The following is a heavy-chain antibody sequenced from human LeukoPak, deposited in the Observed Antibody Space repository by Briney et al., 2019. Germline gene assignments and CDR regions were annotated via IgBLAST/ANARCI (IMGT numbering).Heavy chain of an antibody. D-gene: IGHD3-3*01. CDR1: GFTFSSYW. Sequence: GGSLRLSCAASGFTFSSYWMSWVRQAPGKGLEWVANIKQDGSEKYYVDSVKGRFTISRDNAKNSLYLQMNSLRAEDTALYYCAKDVGGSHAFDIWGQGTMVTVSS. J-gene: IGHJ3*02. CDR2: IKQDGSEK. V-gene: IGHV3-7*03. CDR3: AKDVGGSHAFDI.